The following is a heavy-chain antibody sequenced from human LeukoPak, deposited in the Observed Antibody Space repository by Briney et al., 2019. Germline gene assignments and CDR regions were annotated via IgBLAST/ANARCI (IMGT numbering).Heavy chain of an antibody. D-gene: IGHD5-24*01. CDR1: GFTFSSYW. Sequence: TGGSLRLSCAASGFTFSSYWMSWVRQAPGKGLEWVANIKQDGSEKYYVDSVKGRFTMSRDNAKNSLYLQMNSLRDEDTAVYYCGRAQKRGPYYFDYWGQGTLVTVSS. V-gene: IGHV3-7*05. J-gene: IGHJ4*02. CDR2: IKQDGSEK. CDR3: GRAQKRGPYYFDY.